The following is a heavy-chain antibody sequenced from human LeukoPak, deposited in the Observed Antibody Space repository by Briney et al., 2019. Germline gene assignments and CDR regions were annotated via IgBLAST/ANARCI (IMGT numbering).Heavy chain of an antibody. CDR3: AKRLGEGWFVHYFDY. CDR1: GFIFSTYG. D-gene: IGHD3-10*01. J-gene: IGHJ4*02. CDR2: IWSDGSNK. Sequence: GRSLRLSCAASGFIFSTYGMHWVRQAPGKGLEWVAVIWSDGSNKLYADSVRGRFTISRDNSKNTLYLQMNSLRAEDTAVYYCAKRLGEGWFVHYFDYWGQGTLVTVSS. V-gene: IGHV3-33*06.